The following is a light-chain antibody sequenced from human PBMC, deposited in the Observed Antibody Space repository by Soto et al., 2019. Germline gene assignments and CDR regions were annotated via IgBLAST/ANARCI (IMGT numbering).Light chain of an antibody. V-gene: IGLV2-14*03. CDR1: SRDVGAYDY. CDR2: YVD. CDR3: CSYADGSIYF. Sequence: QSVLTQPASVSGSPGQSITISRTGTSRDVGAYDYVSRYLQYPDKAPQLLIYYVDHRPSGVSSRFSGSKSGNTASLTISGLQAEDEGDYYCCSYADGSIYFFGTGTKVTVL. J-gene: IGLJ1*01.